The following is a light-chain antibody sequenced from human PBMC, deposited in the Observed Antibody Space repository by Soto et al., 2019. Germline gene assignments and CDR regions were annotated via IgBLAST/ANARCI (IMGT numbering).Light chain of an antibody. V-gene: IGKV3-15*01. CDR2: GAS. CDR1: QSVISN. CDR3: QQRSNWPPST. J-gene: IGKJ2*02. Sequence: EMVMTQSPVTLSVSPGESATLSCRASQSVISNLAWYQQKPGQAPRLLIYGASTRATDTPARCSGSGSGTEFTLTISSLQYEDFAIYYCQQRSNWPPSTFGQGTKVDIK.